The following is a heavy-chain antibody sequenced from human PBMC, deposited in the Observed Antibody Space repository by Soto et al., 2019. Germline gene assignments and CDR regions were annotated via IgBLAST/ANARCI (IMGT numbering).Heavy chain of an antibody. CDR1: GGSISSGGYY. CDR2: IYYSGST. V-gene: IGHV4-31*03. CDR3: ARERIVVVPAASNWFDP. Sequence: QVQLQESGPGLVKPSQTLSLTCTVSGGSISSGGYYWSWIRQHPGKGLEWIGYIYYSGSTYYNPSRKSRVTISVDTSKNQFSLKLSSVTAADTAVYYCARERIVVVPAASNWFDPWGQGTLVTVSS. D-gene: IGHD2-2*01. J-gene: IGHJ5*02.